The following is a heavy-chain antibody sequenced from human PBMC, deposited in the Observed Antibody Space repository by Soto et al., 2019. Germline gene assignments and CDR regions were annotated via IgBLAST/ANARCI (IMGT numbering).Heavy chain of an antibody. V-gene: IGHV4-59*05. CDR3: ARHLGEGYFDY. CDR2: IYYSGST. J-gene: IGHJ4*02. CDR1: GGSVSSYY. Sequence: ASETRSLTCTVSGGSVSSYYWSLVRQPPGKALEWIGSIYYSGSTYYNPSLKSRVTISVDTSKNHFSLKLSSVTAADTAVYYCARHLGEGYFDYWGQGTLVTVSS.